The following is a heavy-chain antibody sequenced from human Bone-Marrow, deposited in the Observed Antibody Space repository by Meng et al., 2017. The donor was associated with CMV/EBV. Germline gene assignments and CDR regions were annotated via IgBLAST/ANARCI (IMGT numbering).Heavy chain of an antibody. CDR3: ARDRFYDILTGYYEGGGMDV. CDR2: ISYDGSNK. Sequence: GESLKISCAASGFTFSSYSMNWVRQAPGKGLEWVAVISYDGSNKYYADSVKGRFTISRDNSKNTLYLQMNSLRAEDTAVYYCARDRFYDILTGYYEGGGMDVWGQGNTVNV. J-gene: IGHJ6*02. V-gene: IGHV3-30*03. CDR1: GFTFSSYS. D-gene: IGHD3-9*01.